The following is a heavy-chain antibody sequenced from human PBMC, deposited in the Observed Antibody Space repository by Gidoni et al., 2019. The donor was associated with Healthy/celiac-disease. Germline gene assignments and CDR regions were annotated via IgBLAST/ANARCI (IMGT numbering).Heavy chain of an antibody. Sequence: QVQLQESGPGLVKPSETLSLTCTVSGGSISSYYWSWIRQPAGKGLEWIGRIYTSGSTNYNPSLKSRVTMSVDTSKNQFSLKLSSVTAADTAVYYCARVWGETSYDSDFWSGYSANWFDPWGQGTLVTVSS. CDR2: IYTSGST. CDR3: ARVWGETSYDSDFWSGYSANWFDP. CDR1: GGSISSYY. J-gene: IGHJ5*02. D-gene: IGHD3-3*01. V-gene: IGHV4-4*07.